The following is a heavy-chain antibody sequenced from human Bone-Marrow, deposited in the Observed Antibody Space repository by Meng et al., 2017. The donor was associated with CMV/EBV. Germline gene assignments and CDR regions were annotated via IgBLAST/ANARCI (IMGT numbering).Heavy chain of an antibody. J-gene: IGHJ6*02. CDR1: GDTFTDYY. CDR3: ATDRAEAVTYGMDV. Sequence: SGDTFTDYYMHWVQQAPGKGLEWMGLVDPEDGETIYAEKFQGRVTITADTSTDTAYMELSSLRSEDTAVYYCATDRAEAVTYGMDVWGQGTTVTVSS. CDR2: VDPEDGET. V-gene: IGHV1-69-2*01. D-gene: IGHD4-11*01.